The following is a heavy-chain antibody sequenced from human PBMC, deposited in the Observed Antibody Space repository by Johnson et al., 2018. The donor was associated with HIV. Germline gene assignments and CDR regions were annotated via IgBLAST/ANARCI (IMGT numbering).Heavy chain of an antibody. J-gene: IGHJ3*02. V-gene: IGHV3-66*01. CDR1: GFTVSNNY. CDR3: ARTPSLPGAFDI. CDR2: IYTGGST. Sequence: VQLVESGGGLVQPGGSLSLSCGASGFTVSNNYMNWVRQAPGKGLEWVSVIYTGGSTYYADSARGRFTISRDNSKNTLYLQMNSLRAEDTAVYYCARTPSLPGAFDIWGQGTMVTVSS.